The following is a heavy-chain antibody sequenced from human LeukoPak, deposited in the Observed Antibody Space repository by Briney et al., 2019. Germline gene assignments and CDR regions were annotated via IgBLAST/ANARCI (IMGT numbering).Heavy chain of an antibody. D-gene: IGHD6-19*01. CDR3: AGEGYSSGWKTNLADYYYYMDV. CDR1: GGSISTSTYY. J-gene: IGHJ6*03. CDR2: IYYGGST. Sequence: SETLSLTCTVSGGSISTSTYYWGWIRQPPGKGLEWTASIYYGGSTYYNPSLKSRVTISIDTAKNQFSLRLSSVTAADTAVYYCAGEGYSSGWKTNLADYYYYMDVWGKGTTVTTSS. V-gene: IGHV4-39*07.